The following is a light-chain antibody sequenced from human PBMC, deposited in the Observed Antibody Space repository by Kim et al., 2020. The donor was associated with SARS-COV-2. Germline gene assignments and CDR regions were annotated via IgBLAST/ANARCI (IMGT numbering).Light chain of an antibody. CDR2: GAS. J-gene: IGKJ2*02. CDR3: QQYNNWPRT. V-gene: IGKV3-15*01. CDR1: QSVSSN. Sequence: EIVMTQSPATLSVSPGERATLSCRASQSVSSNLAWYQQKPGQAPRLLIYGASTRATGIPARFSGSGSGTEFTLTISSLQSEDFAVYYCQQYNNWPRTFGQGTKPEI.